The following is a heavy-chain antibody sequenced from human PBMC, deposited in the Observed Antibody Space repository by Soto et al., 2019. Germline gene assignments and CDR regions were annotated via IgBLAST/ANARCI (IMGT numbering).Heavy chain of an antibody. Sequence: SGGSLRLSCAASGFTCSSYSMNCVRKAPGKGLEWVSSISSSSSYIYYADSVKGRFTISRDNAKNSLYLQMNSLRAEDTAVYYCARGPTPTVTIDYWGQGTLVTVSS. V-gene: IGHV3-21*01. D-gene: IGHD4-17*01. CDR2: ISSSSSYI. J-gene: IGHJ4*02. CDR1: GFTCSSYS. CDR3: ARGPTPTVTIDY.